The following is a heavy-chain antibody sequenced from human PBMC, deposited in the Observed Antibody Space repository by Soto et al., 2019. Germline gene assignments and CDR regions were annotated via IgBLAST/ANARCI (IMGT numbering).Heavy chain of an antibody. V-gene: IGHV5-51*01. D-gene: IGHD5-12*01. CDR2: IFPGDAET. J-gene: IGHJ6*02. Sequence: GESLKISCQGSGYNFATHWIGWVRHKAGKGLEWMGIIFPGDAETRYSPSFQGYITISADKSISTAYLRWSSLRASDTGMYYCATPGGFGMDVWGQGTTVTVSS. CDR1: GYNFATHW. CDR3: ATPGGFGMDV.